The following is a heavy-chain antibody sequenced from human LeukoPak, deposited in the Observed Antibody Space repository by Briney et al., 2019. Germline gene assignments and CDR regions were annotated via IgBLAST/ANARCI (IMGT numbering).Heavy chain of an antibody. V-gene: IGHV1-2*02. J-gene: IGHJ4*02. CDR1: GYTFTGYY. CDR3: AGDGSSGWLFDD. Sequence: ASVKVSCKASGYTFTGYYMHWVRQAPGQGLEWMGWINPNSGGTNYAPKFQGRVTMTRDTSISTAYMELSSLTADDTAVYYCAGDGSSGWLFDDWGQGTLVTVSS. D-gene: IGHD6-19*01. CDR2: INPNSGGT.